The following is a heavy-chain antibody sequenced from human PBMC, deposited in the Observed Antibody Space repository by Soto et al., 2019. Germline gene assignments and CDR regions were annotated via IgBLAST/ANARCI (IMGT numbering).Heavy chain of an antibody. V-gene: IGHV4-4*02. D-gene: IGHD6-13*01. CDR2: IYHSGNT. CDR3: AREGPATIAADLSWFDP. CDR1: GGSINSSNW. J-gene: IGHJ5*02. Sequence: QVQLQESGPGLVKPSGTLSLTCAVSGGSINSSNWWTWVRQPPGKGLEWIGNIYHSGNTNYNPSLKSRLSMSVDKSKNQFSLRLSSVTAAETAIYYCAREGPATIAADLSWFDPWGQGTLVTVSS.